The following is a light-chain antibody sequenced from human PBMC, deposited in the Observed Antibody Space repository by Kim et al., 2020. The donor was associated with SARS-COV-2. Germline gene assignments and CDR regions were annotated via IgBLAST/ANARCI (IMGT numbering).Light chain of an antibody. CDR1: QSMRRD. CDR2: AAS. CDR3: QQTYSTPLT. J-gene: IGKJ4*01. Sequence: VGDRVTITCRASQSMRRDLNWYQQKPGKAPKLLIYAASSLQSGVPSRFSGSGSGTDFTLTISSLQPEDFATYYCQQTYSTPLTFGGGTKVDIK. V-gene: IGKV1-39*01.